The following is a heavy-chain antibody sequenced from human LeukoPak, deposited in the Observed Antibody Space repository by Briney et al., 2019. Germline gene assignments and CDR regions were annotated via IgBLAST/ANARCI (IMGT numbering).Heavy chain of an antibody. CDR3: ARGPVVVTPRWWFFDY. D-gene: IGHD4-23*01. CDR1: GYTFTGYY. CDR2: INPNSGGT. Sequence: ASVKVSCKASGYTFTGYYMHWVRQAPGQGLEWMGWINPNSGGTNYAQKFQGRVTMTRDMSTSTVYMELSSLRSEDTAVYYCARGPVVVTPRWWFFDYWGQGTLVTVSS. V-gene: IGHV1-2*02. J-gene: IGHJ4*02.